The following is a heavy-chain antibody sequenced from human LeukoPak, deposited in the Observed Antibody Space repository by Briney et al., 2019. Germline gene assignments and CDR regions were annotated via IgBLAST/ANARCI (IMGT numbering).Heavy chain of an antibody. CDR1: GFTFSSYE. Sequence: GGSLRLSCAASGFTFSSYEMNCVRQAPGKGLEWVSYISSSCSTIYYADSVKGRFTISRDNAKNSLYLQMNSLRAEDTAVYYCAGAAGRYYYMDVWGKGTTVTVSS. CDR3: AGAAGRYYYMDV. CDR2: ISSSCSTI. V-gene: IGHV3-48*03. D-gene: IGHD6-13*01. J-gene: IGHJ6*03.